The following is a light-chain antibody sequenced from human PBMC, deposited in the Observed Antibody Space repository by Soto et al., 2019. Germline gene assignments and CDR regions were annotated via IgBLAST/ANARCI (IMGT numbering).Light chain of an antibody. V-gene: IGKV2-24*01. J-gene: IGKJ2*01. CDR3: MQSTQDPHT. CDR1: QSLVHGDGNTY. Sequence: IMMTQTPLSSPVTLGQSASISCRSSQSLVHGDGNTYLNWIQQRPGQSPRLLIYMVSKRFSGVPDRISGSGAGTDFTLKISRVEAEDVGVYYCMQSTQDPHTFGQGTKLEIK. CDR2: MVS.